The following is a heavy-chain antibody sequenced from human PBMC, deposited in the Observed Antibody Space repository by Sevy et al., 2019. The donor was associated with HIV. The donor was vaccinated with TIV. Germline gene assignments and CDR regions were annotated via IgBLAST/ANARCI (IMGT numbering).Heavy chain of an antibody. D-gene: IGHD4-17*01. V-gene: IGHV3-23*01. CDR2: ISGSGGST. CDR1: GFTFSSYA. CDR3: AKVHDYGDYPPGY. J-gene: IGHJ4*02. Sequence: GGSLRLSCAASGFTFSSYAMSWVRQAPGKGLEWVSAISGSGGSTYYADSVKGRFTISRDNSKTTLYLQMNSLRAEDTAVYYCAKVHDYGDYPPGYWGQGTLVTVSS.